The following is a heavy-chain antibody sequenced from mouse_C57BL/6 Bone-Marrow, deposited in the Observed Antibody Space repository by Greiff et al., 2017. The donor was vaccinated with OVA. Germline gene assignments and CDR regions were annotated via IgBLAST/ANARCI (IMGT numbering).Heavy chain of an antibody. CDR1: GYTFTSYW. V-gene: IGHV1-50*01. Sequence: QVQLQQPGAELVKPGASVKLSCKASGYTFTSYWMQWVKQRPGQGLEWIGEIDPSDSYTNYNQKFKGKATLTVDTSSSTAYMQLSSLTSEDSAVYDCALIYYGNYNYAMDYWGQGTSVTVSS. J-gene: IGHJ4*01. CDR2: IDPSDSYT. D-gene: IGHD2-1*01. CDR3: ALIYYGNYNYAMDY.